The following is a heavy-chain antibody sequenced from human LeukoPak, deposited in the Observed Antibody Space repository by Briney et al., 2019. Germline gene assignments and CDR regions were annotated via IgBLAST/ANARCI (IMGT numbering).Heavy chain of an antibody. CDR1: GYSISSGYY. Sequence: PSETLSLTCTVSGYSISSGYYWGWIRQPPGKGLEWIGSMYHSGSLHYNPSLKSRVTISVDTSKNQFSLKLSSVTAADTAVYYCAREDSYYMDVWGKGATVTVSS. J-gene: IGHJ6*03. CDR2: MYHSGSL. V-gene: IGHV4-38-2*02. CDR3: AREDSYYMDV.